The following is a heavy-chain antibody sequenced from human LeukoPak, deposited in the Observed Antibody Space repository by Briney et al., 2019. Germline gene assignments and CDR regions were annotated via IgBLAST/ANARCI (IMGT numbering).Heavy chain of an antibody. V-gene: IGHV3-30-3*01. Sequence: GGALRLSPVHPGFTVSTYAMSWVRQAPGKGREWVAVILYDGSNKYYADSVKGRFTISRDNSKNTLYLQMNSLRAEDTAVYYCARDPRRGYYDSSGYYDYWGQGTLVTVSS. J-gene: IGHJ4*02. CDR3: ARDPRRGYYDSSGYYDY. D-gene: IGHD3-22*01. CDR2: ILYDGSNK. CDR1: GFTVSTYA.